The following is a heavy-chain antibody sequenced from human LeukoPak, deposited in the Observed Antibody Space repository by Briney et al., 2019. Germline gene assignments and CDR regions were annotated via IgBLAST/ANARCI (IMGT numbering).Heavy chain of an antibody. Sequence: ASVKVSCKASGYTFTAYYMHWVRQAPGQGLEWMGWIDPKSGGTNYAQKFQGWVIMTRDTSISTAYMELSRLRSDDTAVYYCARGERGYSYVDYWGQGTLVTVSS. CDR3: ARGERGYSYVDY. CDR2: IDPKSGGT. V-gene: IGHV1-2*04. CDR1: GYTFTAYY. D-gene: IGHD5-18*01. J-gene: IGHJ4*02.